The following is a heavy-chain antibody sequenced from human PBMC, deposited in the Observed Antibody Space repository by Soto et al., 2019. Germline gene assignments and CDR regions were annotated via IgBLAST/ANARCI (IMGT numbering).Heavy chain of an antibody. CDR1: GYTFTGHY. J-gene: IGHJ4*02. V-gene: IGHV1-2*04. Sequence: QVRLVQSGAEVKKPGASVKVSCKTSGYTFTGHYIHWVRQAPGQGLEWMGCINPDSGGTNYAQRLQGWVTMTRDTSISTAYMELSRLRSDDTAVYYCAVTTNQLAYFDYWGQGTLVTVSS. CDR3: AVTTNQLAYFDY. D-gene: IGHD1-1*01. CDR2: INPDSGGT.